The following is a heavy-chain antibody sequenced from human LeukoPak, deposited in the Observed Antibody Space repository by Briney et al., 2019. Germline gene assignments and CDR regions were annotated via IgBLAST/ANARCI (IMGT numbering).Heavy chain of an antibody. V-gene: IGHV4-59*08. J-gene: IGHJ2*01. Sequence: SETLSLTCTVSGGSISSYSWSWIRQPPEKGLEWIGYLSYSGSTNYNPSLKSRVTISVDTSKNQFSLELSSVTAADTAVYYCARPTKAYCGGDCYVWYFDLWGRGTLVTVSS. D-gene: IGHD2-21*02. CDR2: LSYSGST. CDR1: GGSISSYS. CDR3: ARPTKAYCGGDCYVWYFDL.